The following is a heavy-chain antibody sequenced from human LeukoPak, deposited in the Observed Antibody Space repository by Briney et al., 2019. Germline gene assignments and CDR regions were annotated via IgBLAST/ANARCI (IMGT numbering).Heavy chain of an antibody. V-gene: IGHV4-34*01. D-gene: IGHD1-26*01. CDR1: GGSFSGYY. CDR3: ARHGGSYYPLFDH. J-gene: IGHJ4*02. CDR2: INHSGST. Sequence: SETLSLTCAVYGGSFSGYYWSWSRQPPGKGLEWIGEINHSGSTNYNPSLKGRVSIAVGTSKNHFSLKLGSVTAADTAVYYCARHGGSYYPLFDHWGQGTLVTVSS.